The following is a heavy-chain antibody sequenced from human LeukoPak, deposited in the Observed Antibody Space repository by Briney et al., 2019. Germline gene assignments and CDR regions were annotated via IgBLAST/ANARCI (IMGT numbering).Heavy chain of an antibody. V-gene: IGHV3-23*01. J-gene: IGHJ3*02. D-gene: IGHD6-13*01. CDR2: ISGSGGST. Sequence: GRSLRLSCAASGFTFSSYAMSWVRQAPGKGLEWVSAISGSGGSTYYADSVKGRFTISRDNSKNTLYLQMNSLRAEDTAVYYCAKDHTLTKRIAAAAGEAFDIWGQGTMVTVSS. CDR1: GFTFSSYA. CDR3: AKDHTLTKRIAAAAGEAFDI.